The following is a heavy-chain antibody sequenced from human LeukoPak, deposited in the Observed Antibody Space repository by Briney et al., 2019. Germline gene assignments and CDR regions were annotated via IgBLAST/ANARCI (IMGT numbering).Heavy chain of an antibody. J-gene: IGHJ4*02. Sequence: PSETLSLTCTVSGGSVSSTTYYWSWLRQPPGKGLEWIASINYSGSTYYNPSLKGRVTISVDTSENQFSLKLSSVTAADTAVYYCARYVVYGSGKYYFDYWGQGTLVTVSS. CDR2: INYSGST. CDR3: ARYVVYGSGKYYFDY. CDR1: GGSVSSTTYY. V-gene: IGHV4-39*01. D-gene: IGHD3-10*01.